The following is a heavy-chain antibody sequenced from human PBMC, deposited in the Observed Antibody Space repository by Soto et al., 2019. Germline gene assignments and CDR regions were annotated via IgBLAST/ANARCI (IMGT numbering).Heavy chain of an antibody. V-gene: IGHV3-21*01. CDR1: GFTFSSYS. CDR3: ARGDVICGGDY. CDR2: ISSRSSYI. D-gene: IGHD3-3*01. J-gene: IGHJ4*02. Sequence: EVQLVESGGGLVKPGGSLRLSCAASGFTFSSYSMHWVRQAPGKGLEWVSSISSRSSYIYYADSVKGRFTISRDNAKNSGYLQMNSLRAEDTAVYYGARGDVICGGDYWGQGTLGTVSS.